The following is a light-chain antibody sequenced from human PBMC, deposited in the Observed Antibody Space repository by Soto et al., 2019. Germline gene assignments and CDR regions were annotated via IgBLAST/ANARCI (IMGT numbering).Light chain of an antibody. V-gene: IGKV3-15*01. CDR3: QQYSNWPRT. CDR2: GAS. Sequence: EIVMTQSPATLSVSPGESATLSCRASQSVSSNLAWFQQKPGQAPRLLIYGASTRATGIPARFSGSGSGTEFTLTISSLQSEDFAVYYCQQYSNWPRTFGHGTKVEIK. CDR1: QSVSSN. J-gene: IGKJ1*01.